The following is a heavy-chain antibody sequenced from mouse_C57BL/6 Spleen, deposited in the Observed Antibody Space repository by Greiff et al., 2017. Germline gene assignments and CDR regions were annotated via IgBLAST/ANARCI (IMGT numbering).Heavy chain of an antibody. J-gene: IGHJ3*01. Sequence: QVQLQQSGAELVRPGASVKLSCKASGYTFTDYYINWVKQRPGQGLEWIARIYPGSGNTYYNEKFKGKATLTAEKSSSTAYMQLSSLTSEDSAVYFCAGDYDLAWFAYWGQGTLVTVSA. CDR2: IYPGSGNT. D-gene: IGHD2-4*01. CDR1: GYTFTDYY. V-gene: IGHV1-76*01. CDR3: AGDYDLAWFAY.